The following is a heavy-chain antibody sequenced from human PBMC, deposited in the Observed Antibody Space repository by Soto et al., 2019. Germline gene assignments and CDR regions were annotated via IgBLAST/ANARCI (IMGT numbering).Heavy chain of an antibody. V-gene: IGHV4-34*01. D-gene: IGHD6-13*01. CDR2: INHSGST. CDR1: GGPFSTYY. Sequence: PSETLSLTCAVYGGPFSTYYWSWIRQPPGKGLEWIGEINHSGSTNYNPSLKSRVTISVDTSKNQFSLKLSSVTAADTAVYYCARATGVAAAGKWFDPWGQGTLVTVSS. J-gene: IGHJ5*02. CDR3: ARATGVAAAGKWFDP.